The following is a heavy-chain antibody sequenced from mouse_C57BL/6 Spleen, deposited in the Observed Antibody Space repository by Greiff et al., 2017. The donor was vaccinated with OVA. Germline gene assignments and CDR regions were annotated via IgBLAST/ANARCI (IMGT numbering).Heavy chain of an antibody. CDR3: ARGMCSSYAMDY. V-gene: IGHV1-54*01. CDR2: INPGSGGT. Sequence: VQLQQSGAELVRPGTSVKVSCKASGYAFTNYLIEWVKQRPGQGLEWIGVINPGSGGTNYNEKFKGKATLTADKSSSTAYMQLSSLTSEDSAVDFCARGMCSSYAMDYWGQGTSVTVSS. CDR1: GYAFTNYL. J-gene: IGHJ4*01. D-gene: IGHD1-1*01.